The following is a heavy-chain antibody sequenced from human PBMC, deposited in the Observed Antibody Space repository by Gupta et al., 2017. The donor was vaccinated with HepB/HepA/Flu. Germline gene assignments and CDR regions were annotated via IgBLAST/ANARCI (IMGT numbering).Heavy chain of an antibody. CDR2: IQTRGST. V-gene: IGHV4-61*01. Sequence: QVQLQESGPRLVKPSETLSLACIVSGGSVSSGSYYWSWIRQPPGKGLECIGYIQTRGSTNYSPSLKGRATISVDTSRNRFSLNLASVTAADTATYYGARGGDVIVVPAADRPFYFDYWGQGILVTVSS. J-gene: IGHJ4*02. D-gene: IGHD2-2*01. CDR3: ARGGDVIVVPAADRPFYFDY. CDR1: GGSVSSGSYY.